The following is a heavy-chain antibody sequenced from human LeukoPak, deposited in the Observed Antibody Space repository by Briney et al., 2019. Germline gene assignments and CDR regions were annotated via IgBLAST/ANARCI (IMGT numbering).Heavy chain of an antibody. CDR3: AKEKHSSSSELFFYSFDD. CDR2: IGGSGVST. J-gene: IGHJ4*02. Sequence: GGSLRLSCAASGFIFSNHAMTWVRQAPGKGLEWVSGIGGSGVSTNYADSVKGRVTISRDNSKNTLYLQINSLRAEDTAVYYCAKEKHSSSSELFFYSFDDWGQGTLVTVSS. V-gene: IGHV3-23*01. CDR1: GFIFSNHA. D-gene: IGHD6-6*01.